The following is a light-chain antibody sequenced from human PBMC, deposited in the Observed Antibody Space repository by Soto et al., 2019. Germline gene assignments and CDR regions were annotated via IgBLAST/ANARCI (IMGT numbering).Light chain of an antibody. Sequence: DIQVTQSPSSLSASVGDRVTITCRASQSIRTYLNWYQQRPGKPPKLLIHTASTLQTGVPSRFSGSGSGTDFTLTISSLQPEDFATYYCQQTYRTLNSFGQGTKREIK. CDR2: TAS. V-gene: IGKV1-39*01. CDR3: QQTYRTLNS. CDR1: QSIRTY. J-gene: IGKJ2*03.